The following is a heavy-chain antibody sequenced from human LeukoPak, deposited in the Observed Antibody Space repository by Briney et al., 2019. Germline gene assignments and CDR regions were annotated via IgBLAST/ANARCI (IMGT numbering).Heavy chain of an antibody. D-gene: IGHD4-11*01. CDR3: AREETGDYSFDY. Sequence: GGSLRLSCAASGFTFSSYEMNWVRQAPGKGLEWVSYISSSGSTIYYPGSVKGRFTISRDNAKNSLYLQMNSLRAEDTAVYYCAREETGDYSFDYWGQGTLVTVSS. V-gene: IGHV3-48*03. J-gene: IGHJ4*02. CDR1: GFTFSSYE. CDR2: ISSSGSTI.